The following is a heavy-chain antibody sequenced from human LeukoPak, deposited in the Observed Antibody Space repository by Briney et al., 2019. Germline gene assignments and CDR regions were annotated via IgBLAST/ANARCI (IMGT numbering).Heavy chain of an antibody. V-gene: IGHV4-59*08. CDR1: GGFISSYY. Sequence: SETLSLTCTVSGGFISSYYWTWIRQSPGKGLEWIGFINYSGSTNYNPSLKSRVTMSLDTPKNEFSLQLSFVTAADTAVYYCARRGAARRYDGMDVWGQGTTVTVSS. J-gene: IGHJ6*02. D-gene: IGHD6-6*01. CDR3: ARRGAARRYDGMDV. CDR2: INYSGST.